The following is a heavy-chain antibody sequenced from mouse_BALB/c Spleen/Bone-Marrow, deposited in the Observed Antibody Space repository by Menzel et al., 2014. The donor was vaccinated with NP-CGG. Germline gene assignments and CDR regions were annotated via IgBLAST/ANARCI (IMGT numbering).Heavy chain of an antibody. V-gene: IGHV4-1*02. CDR3: ARQGCYGKGDY. J-gene: IGHJ2*01. CDR2: INPDSSTI. D-gene: IGHD2-1*01. CDR1: GFDFSRYW. Sequence: EVKVEESGGGLAQPGGSLKLSCAASGFDFSRYWMSWVRQAPGKGLEWIGEINPDSSTINYTPSLKDKFIISRDNAKRTLYLQMSKVRSEDTTLYYCARQGCYGKGDYCGQGTTLTGSS.